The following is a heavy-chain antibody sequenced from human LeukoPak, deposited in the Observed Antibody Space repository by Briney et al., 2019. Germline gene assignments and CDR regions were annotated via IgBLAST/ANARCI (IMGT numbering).Heavy chain of an antibody. J-gene: IGHJ6*02. Sequence: SETLSLTCTVSGGSISSYYWSWIRQPPGKGLEWIGYIYYSGSTNYNPSLKSRVTISVDTSKNQFSLKLSSVTAADTAVYYCARDHIHRPDNYYYGMDVWGQGTTVTVSS. CDR3: ARDHIHRPDNYYYGMDV. CDR2: IYYSGST. D-gene: IGHD2-2*01. CDR1: GGSISSYY. V-gene: IGHV4-59*01.